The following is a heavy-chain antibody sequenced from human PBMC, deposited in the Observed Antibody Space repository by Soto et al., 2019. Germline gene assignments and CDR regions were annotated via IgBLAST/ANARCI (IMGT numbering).Heavy chain of an antibody. D-gene: IGHD5-18*01. CDR1: GFTFETHV. V-gene: IGHV3-33*01. CDR2: IWYDGSNR. Sequence: QGQLAESGGGAVQTGTSLRLSCAASGFTFETHVMHWVRQAPGKGLEWVAVIWYDGSNRKYPDSVKGRFTVSRDNSKSPLLLQMNSLSAADTAVYYCARGYSPNSRLYGMDVWGRGNMVTVSS. J-gene: IGHJ6*02. CDR3: ARGYSPNSRLYGMDV.